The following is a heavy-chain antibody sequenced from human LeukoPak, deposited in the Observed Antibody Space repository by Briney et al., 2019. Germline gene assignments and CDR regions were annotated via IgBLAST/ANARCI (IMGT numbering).Heavy chain of an antibody. D-gene: IGHD3-22*01. V-gene: IGHV3-9*01. Sequence: GWSLTLSCPPSVFTFDDYSMHWVRQIPATPIEWAAGINWSRTTMDYADSVKGRFTISRDINSLYLRMKSLRTEDTGLYFCVKDREEVVIRYYFDFWGRGTQVAVSS. CDR3: VKDREEVVIRYYFDF. CDR1: VFTFDDYS. CDR2: INWSRTTM. J-gene: IGHJ4*02.